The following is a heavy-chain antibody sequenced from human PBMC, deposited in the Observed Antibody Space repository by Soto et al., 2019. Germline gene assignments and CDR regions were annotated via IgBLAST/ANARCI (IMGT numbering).Heavy chain of an antibody. Sequence: QVHLVQSGAEVKKPGSSVKVSCKASGGSFSNYIFAWVRQAPGQGLEWMGGTIPMFATAQYAQKLQGRVTITADESTSTVYMDLTSLTSDDTAVYYCARGLFGQQWLVGFDSCCQGTLVTVSS. V-gene: IGHV1-69*01. J-gene: IGHJ4*02. D-gene: IGHD6-19*01. CDR3: ARGLFGQQWLVGFDS. CDR2: TIPMFATA. CDR1: GGSFSNYI.